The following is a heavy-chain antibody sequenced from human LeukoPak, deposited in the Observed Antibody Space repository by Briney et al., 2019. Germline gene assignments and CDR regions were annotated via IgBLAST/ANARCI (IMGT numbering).Heavy chain of an antibody. CDR2: ITRSSTYT. D-gene: IGHD1-14*01. CDR3: ARDIALTTGCMDV. Sequence: HGGSLRLSCAASGFTFSDYYMTWIRQAPGKGLEWVSHITRSSTYTNYADSVKGRFTISRDNAKNSLYLQMNSLRAEDTAVYYCARDIALTTGCMDVWGQGTTVTVSS. CDR1: GFTFSDYY. J-gene: IGHJ6*02. V-gene: IGHV3-11*05.